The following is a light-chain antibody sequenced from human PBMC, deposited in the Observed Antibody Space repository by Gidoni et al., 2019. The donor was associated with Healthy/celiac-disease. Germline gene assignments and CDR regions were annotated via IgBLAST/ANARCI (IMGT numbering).Light chain of an antibody. Sequence: DLLMTQSPDSLAGSLGERATINCKSSQSVLYSSNNKNYLAWYQQKPGQPPKLLIYWASTRESGVPDRFSGSGSGTDFTLTISSLQAEDVAVYYCQQYYSTPLTFGGGTKVEIK. CDR2: WAS. J-gene: IGKJ4*01. CDR1: QSVLYSSNNKNY. V-gene: IGKV4-1*01. CDR3: QQYYSTPLT.